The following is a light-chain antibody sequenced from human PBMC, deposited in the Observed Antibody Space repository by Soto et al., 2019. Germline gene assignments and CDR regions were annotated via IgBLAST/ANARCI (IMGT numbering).Light chain of an antibody. CDR2: AAS. CDR1: QGISNY. Sequence: DIEMTQSPSSLSASVGDRVTITCRASQGISNYLAWYQQRPGKVPKLLIYAASTLQSGVPSRFSGSGSGTDFTPTISSLQPEDVATYYCQKYDSAPWTFGQGTEVEIK. J-gene: IGKJ1*01. V-gene: IGKV1-27*01. CDR3: QKYDSAPWT.